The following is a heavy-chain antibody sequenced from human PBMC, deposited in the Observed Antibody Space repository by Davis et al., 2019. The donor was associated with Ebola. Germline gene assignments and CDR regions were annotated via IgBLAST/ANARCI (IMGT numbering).Heavy chain of an antibody. V-gene: IGHV4-59*01. Sequence: SETLSLTCTVSGGSISSYYWSWIRQPPGKGLEWIGYIYYSGSTNYNPSLKSRVTISVDTSKNQFSLKLSSVTAADTAVYYCARGPRYGYYNAYYYYGMDVWGKGTTVTVSS. CDR3: ARGPRYGYYNAYYYYGMDV. J-gene: IGHJ6*04. CDR2: IYYSGST. D-gene: IGHD3-9*01. CDR1: GGSISSYY.